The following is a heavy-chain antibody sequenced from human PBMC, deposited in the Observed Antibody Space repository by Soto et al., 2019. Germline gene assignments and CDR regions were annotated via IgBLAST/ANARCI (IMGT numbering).Heavy chain of an antibody. CDR3: ARARITMVRGVIVDYYYYYLDV. Sequence: SETLSLTCTVSGGSISSYYWSWIRQPPGKGLEWIGYIYYSGSTNYNPSLKSRVTISVDTSKNQFSLKLSSVTAADTAVYYCARARITMVRGVIVDYYYYYLDVWGKGTKVTVSS. CDR1: GGSISSYY. J-gene: IGHJ6*03. CDR2: IYYSGST. V-gene: IGHV4-59*01. D-gene: IGHD3-10*01.